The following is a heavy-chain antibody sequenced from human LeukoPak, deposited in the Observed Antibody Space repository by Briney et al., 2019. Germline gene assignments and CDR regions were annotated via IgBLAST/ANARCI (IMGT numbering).Heavy chain of an antibody. Sequence: GGSLRLSCAASGFTVSSNYMSWVRQAPGKGLEWVSVIYSGGSTYYADSVKGRFTISRDNSKNTLYLQMNSLRAEDTAVYYCASQEGGDYFDYWSQGTLVTVSS. V-gene: IGHV3-66*02. J-gene: IGHJ4*02. CDR1: GFTVSSNY. CDR2: IYSGGST. D-gene: IGHD3-16*01. CDR3: ASQEGGDYFDY.